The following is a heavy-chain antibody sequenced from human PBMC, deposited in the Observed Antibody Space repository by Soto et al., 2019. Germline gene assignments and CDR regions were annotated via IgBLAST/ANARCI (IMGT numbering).Heavy chain of an antibody. Sequence: SVKVSCKASGGTFSSYAISWVRQAPGQGLEWMGGIIPIFGTANYAQKFQGRVTITADESTSTAYMELSSLRSEDTAVYYCARDTVPYGSGSYYNTPLDYGMDVWGQGTTVTVSS. CDR2: IIPIFGTA. J-gene: IGHJ6*02. D-gene: IGHD3-10*01. CDR3: ARDTVPYGSGSYYNTPLDYGMDV. V-gene: IGHV1-69*13. CDR1: GGTFSSYA.